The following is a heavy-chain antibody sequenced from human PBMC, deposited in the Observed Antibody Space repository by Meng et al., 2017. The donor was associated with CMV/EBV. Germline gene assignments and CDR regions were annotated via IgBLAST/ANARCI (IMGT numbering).Heavy chain of an antibody. CDR1: GGTFSSYT. V-gene: IGHV1-69*02. D-gene: IGHD6-19*01. CDR2: INPILGIA. CDR3: ARGVPSSSGSSSGNWFDP. J-gene: IGHJ5*02. Sequence: SVKVSCKASGGTFSSYTISWVRQAPGQGLEWMGRINPILGIANYAQKFQGRVTITADKSTSTAYMELSSLRSEDTAVYYCARGVPSSSGSSSGNWFDPWGQGTLVTVSS.